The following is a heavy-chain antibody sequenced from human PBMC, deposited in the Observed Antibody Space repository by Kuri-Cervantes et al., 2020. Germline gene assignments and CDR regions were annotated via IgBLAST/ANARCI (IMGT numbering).Heavy chain of an antibody. J-gene: IGHJ5*02. Sequence: GSLRLSCAASGFTFSSYGMHWVRQAPGKGLEWVAVIWYDGSNKYYADSVKGRFTISRDNSKNTLYLQMNSLRAEDTAVYYCARGVQLQMGTWFDPWGQGTLVTDSS. V-gene: IGHV3-33*08. CDR2: IWYDGSNK. CDR3: ARGVQLQMGTWFDP. CDR1: GFTFSSYG. D-gene: IGHD2-2*01.